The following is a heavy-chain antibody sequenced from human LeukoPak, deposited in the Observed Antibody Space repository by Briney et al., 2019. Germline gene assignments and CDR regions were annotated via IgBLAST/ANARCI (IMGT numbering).Heavy chain of an antibody. D-gene: IGHD3-22*01. Sequence: SETLSLTCAVYGGSFSGYYRSWIRQPPGKGLEWIGEINHSGSTNYNPSLKSRVTISVDTSKNQFSLKLSSVTAADTAVYYCARVPYYYDSSGYSRGIWFDPWGQGTLVTVSS. V-gene: IGHV4-34*01. CDR1: GGSFSGYY. J-gene: IGHJ5*02. CDR3: ARVPYYYDSSGYSRGIWFDP. CDR2: INHSGST.